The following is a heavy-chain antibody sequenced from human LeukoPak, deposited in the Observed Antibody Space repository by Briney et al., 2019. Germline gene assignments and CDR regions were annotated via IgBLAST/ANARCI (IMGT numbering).Heavy chain of an antibody. V-gene: IGHV4-31*03. CDR3: ARASYYFWSGYSHGDWFDP. CDR1: GGSISSGGYY. CDR2: IYYSGST. J-gene: IGHJ5*02. D-gene: IGHD3-3*01. Sequence: SQTLSLTCTVSGGSISSGGYYWSWIRQHPGKGLEWIGYIYYSGSTYYNPSLKSRVTISVDTSKNQFSLKLSSVTAADTAVYYCARASYYFWSGYSHGDWFDPWGQGTLVTVSS.